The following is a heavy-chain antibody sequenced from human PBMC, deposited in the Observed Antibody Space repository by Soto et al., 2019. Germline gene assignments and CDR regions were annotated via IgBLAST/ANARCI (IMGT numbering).Heavy chain of an antibody. V-gene: IGHV3-48*01. D-gene: IGHD5-18*01. CDR1: GFTFSSHS. J-gene: IGHJ4*02. CDR2: ISSSGDSI. Sequence: EVQLVESGGGLVQPGGSLRLSCAASGFTFSSHSMNWVRQAPGRGLEWISYISSSGDSIYYEDSVKGRFTISRDEARSSLDLQVNSLGAEDTGVYYCTRELNSRYWGQGTLVTVSS. CDR3: TRELNSRY.